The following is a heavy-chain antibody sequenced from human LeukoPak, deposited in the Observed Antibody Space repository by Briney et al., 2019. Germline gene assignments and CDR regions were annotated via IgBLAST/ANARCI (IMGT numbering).Heavy chain of an antibody. CDR1: GGSISSTNYY. J-gene: IGHJ5*02. Sequence: SKTLSLTCTVSGGSISSTNYYWGWIRQPPGKGLEWIGSIYSSGSTYYNPSLKSPVTIFVDTSKSQFSLKLSSVTAADTTVYYCARLGDSGSTLNWFDPWGQGTLVTVSS. CDR3: ARLGDSGSTLNWFDP. D-gene: IGHD3-10*01. V-gene: IGHV4-39*01. CDR2: IYSSGST.